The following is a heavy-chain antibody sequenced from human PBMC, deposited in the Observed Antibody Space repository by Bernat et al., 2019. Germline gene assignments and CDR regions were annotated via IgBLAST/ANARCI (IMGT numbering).Heavy chain of an antibody. CDR3: AKDTGYSSGWYHDAFDI. CDR2: ISYDGSNK. V-gene: IGHV3-30*18. CDR1: GFTFSSYG. Sequence: QVQLVESGGGVVQPGRSLRLSCAASGFTFSSYGMHWVRQAPGKGLEWVAVISYDGSNKYYVDSVKGRFTISRDNSKNTLYLQMNSLRAEDTAVYYCAKDTGYSSGWYHDAFDIWGQGTMVTVSS. J-gene: IGHJ3*02. D-gene: IGHD6-19*01.